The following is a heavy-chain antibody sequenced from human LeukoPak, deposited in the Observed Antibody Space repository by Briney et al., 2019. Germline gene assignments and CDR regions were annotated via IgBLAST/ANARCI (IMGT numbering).Heavy chain of an antibody. V-gene: IGHV3-64*01. CDR2: ISNNGEST. J-gene: IGHJ4*02. Sequence: GGSLRLSCAASEFTFSNYAMHWVRQAPGKGLEHVSAISNNGESTHYGTSVKGRCTISRDNAKNTLYLQMNSLRAEDTAVYYCVRGGDGYNPCLYWGQGTLVTVSS. CDR1: EFTFSNYA. D-gene: IGHD5-24*01. CDR3: VRGGDGYNPCLY.